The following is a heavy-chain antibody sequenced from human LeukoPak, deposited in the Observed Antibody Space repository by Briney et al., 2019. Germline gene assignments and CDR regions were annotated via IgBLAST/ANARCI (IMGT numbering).Heavy chain of an antibody. J-gene: IGHJ4*02. D-gene: IGHD3-16*01. V-gene: IGHV3-21*01. CDR3: ARADRLGAALLASFDY. CDR1: GFTFSDYY. CDR2: ISSSSSYI. Sequence: GGSLRLSCAASGFTFSDYYINWIRQAPGKGLEWVSSISSSSSYIYYADSVKGRFTISRDNAKNSLYLQMNSLRAEDTAVYYCARADRLGAALLASFDYWGQGTLVTVSS.